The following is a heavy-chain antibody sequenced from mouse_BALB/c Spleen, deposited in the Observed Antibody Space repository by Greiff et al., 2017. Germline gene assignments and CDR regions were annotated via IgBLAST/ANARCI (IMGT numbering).Heavy chain of an antibody. J-gene: IGHJ2*01. V-gene: IGHV1-66*01. CDR2: IFPGSGNT. Sequence: VQLQQSGPELVKPGASVKISCKASGYSFTSYYIHWVKQRPGQGLEWIGWIFPGSGNTKYNEKFKGKATLTADTSSSTAYMQLSSLTSEDSAVYFCARDYLHYFDYWGQGTTLTVSS. D-gene: IGHD5-5*01. CDR1: GYSFTSYY. CDR3: ARDYLHYFDY.